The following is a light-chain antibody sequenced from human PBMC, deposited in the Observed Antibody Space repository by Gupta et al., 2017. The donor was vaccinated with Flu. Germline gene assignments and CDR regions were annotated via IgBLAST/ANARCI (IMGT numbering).Light chain of an antibody. CDR2: DHT. CDR3: QVWARTSDHWV. Sequence: GQTAMITCEGDNIATKTIYWYQQKPGQAPVLVVYDHTDRPAGIPERFSGSDSGSTATLTISGVEAGDEAVYYCQVWARTSDHWVFGGGTKLTVL. J-gene: IGLJ2*01. CDR1: NIATKT. V-gene: IGLV3-21*02.